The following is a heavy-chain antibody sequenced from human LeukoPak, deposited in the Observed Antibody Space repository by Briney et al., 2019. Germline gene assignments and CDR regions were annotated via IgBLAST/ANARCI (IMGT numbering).Heavy chain of an antibody. CDR3: ARANFLNYYDSSGYYYFDY. CDR2: IYHSGST. D-gene: IGHD3-22*01. CDR1: GGSISSGGYS. V-gene: IGHV4-30-2*01. Sequence: SETLSLTCAVSGGSISSGGYSWSWLRQPPGKGLEWLGYIYHSGSTYYNPSLKSRVTISVDRSKNQFSLKLSSVTAADTAVYYCARANFLNYYDSSGYYYFDYWGQGTLVTVSS. J-gene: IGHJ4*02.